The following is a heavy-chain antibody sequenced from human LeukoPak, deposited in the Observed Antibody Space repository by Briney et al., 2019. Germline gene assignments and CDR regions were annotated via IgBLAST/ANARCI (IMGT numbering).Heavy chain of an antibody. CDR2: ISSSSSTI. Sequence: QPGGSLRLSCAASGFTFSSYSMNWVRQAPGKGLEWVSYISSSSSTIYYADSVKGRFTISRDNAKNSLYLRMNSLRAEDTAVYYCARDETTDDTGMDVWGQGTTVTVSS. V-gene: IGHV3-48*01. CDR1: GFTFSSYS. J-gene: IGHJ6*02. D-gene: IGHD1-7*01. CDR3: ARDETTDDTGMDV.